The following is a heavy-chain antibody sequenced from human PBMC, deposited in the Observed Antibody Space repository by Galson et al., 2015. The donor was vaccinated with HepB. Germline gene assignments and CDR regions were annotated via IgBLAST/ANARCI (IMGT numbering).Heavy chain of an antibody. CDR3: ARVPLTRADFDY. CDR2: IKEDGSQK. V-gene: IGHV3-7*01. D-gene: IGHD3-9*01. CDR1: GFTFSNHW. J-gene: IGHJ4*01. Sequence: SLRLSCAASGFTFSNHWMGWVRQAPGKGLEWVANIKEDGSQKYYVDSVKGRFTISRDDAKNSLYLQMNSVRAEDTAVYYCARVPLTRADFDYWG.